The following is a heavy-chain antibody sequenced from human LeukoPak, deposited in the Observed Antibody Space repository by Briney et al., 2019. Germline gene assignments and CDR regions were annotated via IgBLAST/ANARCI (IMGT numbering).Heavy chain of an antibody. CDR1: GESFSGYY. CDR3: ARVPYALPDY. Sequence: SETLSLTCAVYGESFSGYYWSWIRQPPGKGLEWIGEINHSGSTNYNPSLKSRVTISVDTSKNQFSLKLSSVTAADTAVYYCARVPYALPDYWGQGTLVTVSS. D-gene: IGHD4-17*01. J-gene: IGHJ4*02. V-gene: IGHV4-34*01. CDR2: INHSGST.